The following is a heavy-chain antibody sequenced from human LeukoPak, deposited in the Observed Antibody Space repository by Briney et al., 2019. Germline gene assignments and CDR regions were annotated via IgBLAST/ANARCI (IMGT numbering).Heavy chain of an antibody. J-gene: IGHJ4*02. Sequence: SGPTLVHPTPPLTLTCTFSGFSLRTSGMRVSWIRQPPVKALEWLARIDWDDDKFYSTSLKTRLTISKDTSKNQVVLTMTNMGPVDTATYYCARMSTYYDILTGYWVGYYFDYWGQGTLVTVSS. CDR3: ARMSTYYDILTGYWVGYYFDY. D-gene: IGHD3-9*01. CDR2: IDWDDDK. CDR1: GFSLRTSGMR. V-gene: IGHV2-70*04.